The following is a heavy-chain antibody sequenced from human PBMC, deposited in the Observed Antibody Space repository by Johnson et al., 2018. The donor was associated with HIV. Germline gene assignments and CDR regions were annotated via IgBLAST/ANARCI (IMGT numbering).Heavy chain of an antibody. V-gene: IGHV3-13*01. J-gene: IGHJ3*02. CDR2: IGPEGDT. CDR3: AKDTGAYYYDSSGYWDAFDI. CDR1: GFTFSSYD. D-gene: IGHD3-22*01. Sequence: EIQLVESGGGLVQRGGSLSFSCAASGFTFSSYDMHWVHQATGNGLQWVSGIGPEGDTKYPGSVTGRLTISRHNAKNSLYLQMNSLRAEDTALYYCAKDTGAYYYDSSGYWDAFDIWGQGTMVTVSS.